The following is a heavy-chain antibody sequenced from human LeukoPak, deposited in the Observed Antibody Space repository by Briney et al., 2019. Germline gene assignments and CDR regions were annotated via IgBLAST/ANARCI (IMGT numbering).Heavy chain of an antibody. CDR2: I. Sequence: GGSLRLSCAASGFTFSNYALSWVRQAPGKGLEWVSAIKGRFTISRDNSKNTLYLQMNSLGAEDTAVYYCAKGGIANHDYWGQGTLVTVSS. J-gene: IGHJ4*02. V-gene: IGHV3-23*01. CDR1: GFTFSNYA. CDR3: AKGGIANHDY. D-gene: IGHD1-14*01.